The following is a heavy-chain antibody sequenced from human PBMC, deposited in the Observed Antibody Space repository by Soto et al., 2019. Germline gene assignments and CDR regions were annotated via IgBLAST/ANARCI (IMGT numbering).Heavy chain of an antibody. J-gene: IGHJ4*02. D-gene: IGHD6-19*01. CDR2: INQDGGVT. CDR1: GFTFISSF. Sequence: GGSLRLSXVASGFTFISSFMGWIRQAPGKGLEWVANINQDGGVTYYVDSVEGRFTISRDNTKDSLYLQMNSLRGEDTAIYYCARYYRGSGRYFFDYWGQGTPVTVSS. CDR3: ARYYRGSGRYFFDY. V-gene: IGHV3-7*03.